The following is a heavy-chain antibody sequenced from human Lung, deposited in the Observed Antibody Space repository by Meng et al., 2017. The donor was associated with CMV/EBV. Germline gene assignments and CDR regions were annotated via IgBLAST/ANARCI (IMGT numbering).Heavy chain of an antibody. CDR3: AHRHRLRDFDY. CDR1: GFLLSTSGVG. Sequence: QITLKEFRPTVVKPRQTLKLTCTFSGFLLSTSGVGVGWIRQPPGKALEWLALIYWDDDKRYSPSLKNRLTITKDTSKNQVVLTLTNIDPVDTATYYCAHRHRLRDFDYWGQGTLVTVSS. J-gene: IGHJ4*02. V-gene: IGHV2-5*02. D-gene: IGHD4-17*01. CDR2: IYWDDDK.